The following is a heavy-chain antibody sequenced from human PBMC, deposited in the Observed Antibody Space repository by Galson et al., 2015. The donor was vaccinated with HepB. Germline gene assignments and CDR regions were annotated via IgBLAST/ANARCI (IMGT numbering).Heavy chain of an antibody. CDR2: ITTSSSYI. D-gene: IGHD6-13*01. V-gene: IGHV3-21*01. Sequence: SLRLSCAASGFTFSSYSMDWVRQAPGKGLKWVSSITTSSSYIYYADSVKSRFTISRDNAKNSLYLHMNSLRAEDTAVYYCARVEYSSSWYQDYWGQGTLVTVSS. J-gene: IGHJ4*02. CDR3: ARVEYSSSWYQDY. CDR1: GFTFSSYS.